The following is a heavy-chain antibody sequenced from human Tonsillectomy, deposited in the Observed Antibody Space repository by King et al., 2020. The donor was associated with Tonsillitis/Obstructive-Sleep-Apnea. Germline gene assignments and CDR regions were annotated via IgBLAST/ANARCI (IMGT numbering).Heavy chain of an antibody. CDR2: IYYSGST. CDR1: GGSISSSSYY. CDR3: ARGSIVVVPAAMSWFDP. D-gene: IGHD2-2*01. V-gene: IGHV4-39*01. J-gene: IGHJ5*02. Sequence: PLQESGPGLVKPSETLSLTCTVSGGSISSSSYYWGWIRQPPGKGLEWIGSIYYSGSTYYNPSLKSRVTISVDTSKNQFSLKLSSVTAADTAVYYCARGSIVVVPAAMSWFDPWGQGTLVTVSS.